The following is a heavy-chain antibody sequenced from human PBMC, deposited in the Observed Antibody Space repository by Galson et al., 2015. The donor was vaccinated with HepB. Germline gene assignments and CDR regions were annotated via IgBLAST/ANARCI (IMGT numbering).Heavy chain of an antibody. CDR3: AKAADYYGGSISFLFDY. J-gene: IGHJ4*02. CDR2: ISNDGSHN. D-gene: IGHD3-22*01. CDR1: GFTFSSFG. V-gene: IGHV3-30*18. Sequence: SLRLSCAASGFTFSSFGMHWVRQAPGKGLAWVAVISNDGSHNYYTDSVKGRFTISRDNSKKTLFLQMDSLRPEDTAVYYCAKAADYYGGSISFLFDYLGQGTLVTVSS.